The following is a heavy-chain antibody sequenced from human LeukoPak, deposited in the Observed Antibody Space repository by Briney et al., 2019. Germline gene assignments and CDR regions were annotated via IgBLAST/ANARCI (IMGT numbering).Heavy chain of an antibody. V-gene: IGHV3-20*04. J-gene: IGHJ4*02. D-gene: IGHD6-19*01. Sequence: PGGSLRLSCAASGFKFGDYGMSWVRQAPGEGLEWISGIDGDGGDTNYADSVKGRFSISRDNAKNSLYLQMNSLRVEDTAFYYCARGGSVGWYVNDFWGQGILVAVSS. CDR3: ARGGSVGWYVNDF. CDR1: GFKFGDYG. CDR2: IDGDGGDT.